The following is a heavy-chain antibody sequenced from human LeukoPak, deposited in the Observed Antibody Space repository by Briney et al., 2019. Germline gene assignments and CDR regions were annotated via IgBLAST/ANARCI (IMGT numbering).Heavy chain of an antibody. D-gene: IGHD2/OR15-2a*01. CDR1: GYSFTSYW. CDR3: ARLVNYGMDV. V-gene: IGHV5-51*01. Sequence: GESLKISCKGSGYSFTSYWIAWVRQMPGKGLEWMGIIFPGDSDTRYSPSFQGQVTISADKSINTAYLQWSSLKASDSAMYYCARLVNYGMDVWGQGTTVTVSS. CDR2: IFPGDSDT. J-gene: IGHJ6*02.